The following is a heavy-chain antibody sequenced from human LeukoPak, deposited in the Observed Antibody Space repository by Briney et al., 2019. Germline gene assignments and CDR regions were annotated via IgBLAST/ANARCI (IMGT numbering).Heavy chain of an antibody. D-gene: IGHD3-16*01. Sequence: GGSLRLSCSASGFSFSDYDMNWVRQAPGKGLEWVSAVSGRSSHIYYGESVKGRFTISRDNAKNSLYLQMDSLGVEDTAVYYCGRAFPPLRTSSAGDLWGQGTLVIVSS. J-gene: IGHJ1*01. CDR1: GFSFSDYD. CDR2: VSGRSSHI. V-gene: IGHV3-21*01. CDR3: GRAFPPLRTSSAGDL.